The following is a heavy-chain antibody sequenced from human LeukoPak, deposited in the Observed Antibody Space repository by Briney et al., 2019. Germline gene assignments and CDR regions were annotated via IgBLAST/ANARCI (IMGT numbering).Heavy chain of an antibody. V-gene: IGHV4-39*01. D-gene: IGHD2-21*02. J-gene: IGHJ5*02. CDR2: IFETGSA. CDR3: ARHALVTSISTFNWLDP. CDR1: GGSITSSTNH. Sequence: SPSETLSLTCSVSGGSITSSTNHWGWIRQPPGKRLEWIGGIFETGSAYYSPSLKSRVTISVDTSKNQFSLKLNSVTAADTAVYYCARHALVTSISTFNWLDPWGQGTLVTVSS.